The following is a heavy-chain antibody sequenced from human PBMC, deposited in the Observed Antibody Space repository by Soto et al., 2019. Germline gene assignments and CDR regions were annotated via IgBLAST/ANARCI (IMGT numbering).Heavy chain of an antibody. D-gene: IGHD3-10*01. CDR3: ARGGLDYYYYCMDV. CDR1: GYTFTSYG. J-gene: IGHJ6*03. CDR2: ISAYNGNT. V-gene: IGHV1-18*01. Sequence: QVRLVQSGAEVKKPGASVKVSCKASGYTFTSYGISWVRQDPGQGVEWMVRISAYNGNTKYAQKLQGRVTMTTDASTSTAYMELRSLRSDDTAVYYCARGGLDYYYYCMDVWGKGTTVNVSS.